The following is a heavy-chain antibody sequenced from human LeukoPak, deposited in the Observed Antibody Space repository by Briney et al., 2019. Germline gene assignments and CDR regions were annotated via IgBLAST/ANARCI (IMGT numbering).Heavy chain of an antibody. Sequence: PGGSLRLSCAASGFTFSSYRMNWVRQAPGKGLEWVSSISSSSSYIYYADSVKGRFTISRDNAKNSLYLQMNSLRAEDTAVYYCARGRGSSRGNDYWGQGTLVTVSS. CDR1: GFTFSSYR. CDR2: ISSSSSYI. CDR3: ARGRGSSRGNDY. D-gene: IGHD6-13*01. V-gene: IGHV3-21*01. J-gene: IGHJ4*02.